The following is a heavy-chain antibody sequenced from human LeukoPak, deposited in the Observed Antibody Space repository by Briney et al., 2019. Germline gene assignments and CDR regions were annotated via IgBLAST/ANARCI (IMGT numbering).Heavy chain of an antibody. Sequence: GGSLRLSCAASGFTFSSYAMHWVRQAPGKGLEWVAVISYDGSNKYYADSVKGRFTISRDNSKNTLYLQMNSLRAEDTAVYYCAKPYSSGWYNYYYYGMDVWGQGTTVTVSS. V-gene: IGHV3-30-3*02. CDR3: AKPYSSGWYNYYYYGMDV. CDR2: ISYDGSNK. D-gene: IGHD6-19*01. J-gene: IGHJ6*02. CDR1: GFTFSSYA.